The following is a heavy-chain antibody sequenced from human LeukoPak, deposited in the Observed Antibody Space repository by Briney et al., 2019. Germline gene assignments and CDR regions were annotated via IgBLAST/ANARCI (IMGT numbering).Heavy chain of an antibody. V-gene: IGHV4-4*07. D-gene: IGHD4-23*01. CDR3: ARDAVTQYYYYGMDV. J-gene: IGHJ6*02. CDR2: IYTSGST. Sequence: SETLSLTCTVSGGSISSYYWSWIRQPAGRGLEWIGRIYTSGSTNYNPSLKSRVTMSVDTSKNQFSLKLSSVTAADTAVYYCARDAVTQYYYYGMDVWGQGTTVTVSS. CDR1: GGSISSYY.